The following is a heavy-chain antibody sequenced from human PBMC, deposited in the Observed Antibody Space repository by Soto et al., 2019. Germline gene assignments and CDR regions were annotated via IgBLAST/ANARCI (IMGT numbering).Heavy chain of an antibody. CDR3: ARDPYIAGMDV. CDR1: GFTVSSNY. CDR2: IYSGGST. D-gene: IGHD2-15*01. V-gene: IGHV3-66*01. J-gene: IGHJ6*02. Sequence: EVQLVESGGGLVQPGGSLRLSCAASGFTVSSNYMSWVRQAPGKGLEWVSVIYSGGSTYYADSVKGRFTISRDNSKNTRYLQMNSLRAEDTAVYYCARDPYIAGMDVWGQGTTVTVSS.